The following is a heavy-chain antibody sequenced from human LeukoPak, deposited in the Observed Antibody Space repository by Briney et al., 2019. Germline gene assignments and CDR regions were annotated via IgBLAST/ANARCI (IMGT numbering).Heavy chain of an antibody. D-gene: IGHD2-2*01. V-gene: IGHV4-4*07. Sequence: PSETLSFTGTVSGGSISSYYWSWIRQPAGKGLEWIGRIYTSGSTNYNPSLKSRVTMSVDTSKNQFSLKLSSVTAADTAVYYCARWYCSSTSCPFDYWGQGTLVTVSS. CDR1: GGSISSYY. J-gene: IGHJ4*02. CDR2: IYTSGST. CDR3: ARWYCSSTSCPFDY.